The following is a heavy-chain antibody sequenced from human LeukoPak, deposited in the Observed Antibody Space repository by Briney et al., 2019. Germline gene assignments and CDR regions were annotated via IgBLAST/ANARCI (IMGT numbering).Heavy chain of an antibody. Sequence: SETLSLTCTVSGGSISSYYWSWIRQPPGKGLEWIGYIYYSGSTNYNPSLKSRVTISVDTSKNQFSLKLSSVTAADTAVYYCAREPAPYSSGWYVTWYYFDYWGQGTLVTVSS. J-gene: IGHJ4*02. V-gene: IGHV4-59*12. CDR3: AREPAPYSSGWYVTWYYFDY. CDR2: IYYSGST. D-gene: IGHD6-19*01. CDR1: GGSISSYY.